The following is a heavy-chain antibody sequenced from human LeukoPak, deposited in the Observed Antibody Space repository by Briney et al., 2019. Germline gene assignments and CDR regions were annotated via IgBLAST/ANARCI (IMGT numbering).Heavy chain of an antibody. CDR1: GFTVSSNY. V-gene: IGHV3-53*01. CDR2: IYSGGST. J-gene: IGHJ4*02. Sequence: GGSLRLSCAASGFTVSSNYMSWVRQAPGKGLEWVSVIYSGGSTYYADSVKGRFTISRDNSKDALYLQMNSLGAEDTAVYYCARMYYDFWSGYLDYWGQGTLVTVSS. CDR3: ARMYYDFWSGYLDY. D-gene: IGHD3-3*01.